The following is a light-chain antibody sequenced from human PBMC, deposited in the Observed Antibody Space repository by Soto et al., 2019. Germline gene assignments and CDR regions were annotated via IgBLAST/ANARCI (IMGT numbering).Light chain of an antibody. CDR1: QSAGNF. Sequence: EIVMPQSPSTLPVSPAHTASLSCMASQSAGNFLAWYQQKPGQAPRLLIYYISTRATGIPSRFSGSGSGTEFTLTINSLQSEDSAVYYCQQHSQWPITFGQGTRLEIK. CDR2: YIS. CDR3: QQHSQWPIT. V-gene: IGKV3D-15*01. J-gene: IGKJ5*01.